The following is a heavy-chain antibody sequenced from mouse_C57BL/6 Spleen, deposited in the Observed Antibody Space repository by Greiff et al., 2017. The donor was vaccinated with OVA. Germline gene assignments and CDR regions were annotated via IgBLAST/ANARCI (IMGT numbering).Heavy chain of an antibody. CDR2: IHPSDSDT. Sequence: VQLQQPGAELVKPGASVKVSCKASGYTFTSYWMHWVKQRPGQGLEWIGRIHPSDSDTNYNQKFKGKATLTVDKSSSTAYMQLSSLTSEDSAVYYCAIIYYGNSYAMDYRGQGTSGTGSS. CDR1: GYTFTSYW. CDR3: AIIYYGNSYAMDY. D-gene: IGHD2-1*01. J-gene: IGHJ4*01. V-gene: IGHV1-74*01.